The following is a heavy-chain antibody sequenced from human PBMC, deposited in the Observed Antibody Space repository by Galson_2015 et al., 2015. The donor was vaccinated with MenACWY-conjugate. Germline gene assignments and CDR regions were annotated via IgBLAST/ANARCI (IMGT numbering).Heavy chain of an antibody. CDR1: GFTLSTYR. V-gene: IGHV3-48*04. CDR2: ISSSSSTI. J-gene: IGHJ4*02. D-gene: IGHD2-2*01. Sequence: SLRLSCAASGFTLSTYRMNWVRQAPGKGLEWISYISSSSSTIYYADSVKGRFTISRDNAKNSLYLQMNSLRAEDTAVYYCAGGCSSTSCYARFDYWGQGTLVTVSS. CDR3: AGGCSSTSCYARFDY.